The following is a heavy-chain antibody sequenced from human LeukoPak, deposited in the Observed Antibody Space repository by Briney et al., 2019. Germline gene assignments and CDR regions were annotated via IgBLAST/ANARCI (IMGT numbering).Heavy chain of an antibody. V-gene: IGHV3-23*01. CDR3: ASIDGAAGIGGLRY. J-gene: IGHJ4*02. CDR1: GFTFSSYS. CDR2: ISGSGGST. Sequence: GGSLRLSCAASGFTFSSYSMNWVRQAPGKGLEWVSAISGSGGSTYYADSVKGRFTISRDNSKNTLYLQMNSLRAEDTAVYYCASIDGAAGIGGLRYWGQGTLVTVSS. D-gene: IGHD6-13*01.